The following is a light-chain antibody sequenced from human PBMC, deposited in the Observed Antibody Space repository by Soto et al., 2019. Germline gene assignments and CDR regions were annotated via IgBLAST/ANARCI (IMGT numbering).Light chain of an antibody. J-gene: IGLJ2*01. CDR3: SSYTSTYTLVL. CDR1: SSDVGNYNY. V-gene: IGLV2-14*01. CDR2: EVS. Sequence: QSALTQPASVSGSPGQSITISCTGTSSDVGNYNYVSWYQQHPGKAPKLLIYEVSNRPSGVSSRFSGSQSGDTASLTISGLQAEDEADYFCSSYTSTYTLVLFGGGTKVTAL.